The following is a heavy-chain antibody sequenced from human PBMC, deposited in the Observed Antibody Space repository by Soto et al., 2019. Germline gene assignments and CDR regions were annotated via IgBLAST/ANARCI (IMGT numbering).Heavy chain of an antibody. Sequence: QVQLVQSGAEVKKPGASVKLSCKASGYTFTSYYIHWVRQAPGQGLGWIGIINPNGGSTNYAHNFKGRLTVTRDTSTATVYMELGALTSEDTAVYYCARGLGLGDYWGQGTLVTVSS. J-gene: IGHJ4*02. CDR2: INPNGGST. CDR1: GYTFTSYY. D-gene: IGHD3-9*01. V-gene: IGHV1-46*01. CDR3: ARGLGLGDY.